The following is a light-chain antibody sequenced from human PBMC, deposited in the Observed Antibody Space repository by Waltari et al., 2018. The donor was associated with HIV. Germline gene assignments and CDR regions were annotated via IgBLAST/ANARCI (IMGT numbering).Light chain of an antibody. CDR2: AAS. CDR3: QQSYSTPLT. J-gene: IGKJ4*01. Sequence: DIQMTQSPSSLSASVGDRVTITCRASQSISSYLNWYQQKPGNAPNLLIYAASSLKSGGPSRCSGSGSGTDFTLTISSLQPEDFATYYCQQSYSTPLTFGGGTKVEIK. CDR1: QSISSY. V-gene: IGKV1-39*01.